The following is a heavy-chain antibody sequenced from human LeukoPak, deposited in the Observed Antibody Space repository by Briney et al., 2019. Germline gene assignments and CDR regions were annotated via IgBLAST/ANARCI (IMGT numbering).Heavy chain of an antibody. J-gene: IGHJ3*02. CDR2: ISSSGRTI. D-gene: IGHD4-17*01. V-gene: IGHV3-48*03. CDR3: ARARAPVTRISSFDI. Sequence: GGSLSLSCAASGFPFSSYEMYWVRPAPGKGLECISYISSSGRTIFYADSVKGRFTISRDNSKKTLYLQMNSLRADDTAVYYCARARAPVTRISSFDIWGQGTMVTVSS. CDR1: GFPFSSYE.